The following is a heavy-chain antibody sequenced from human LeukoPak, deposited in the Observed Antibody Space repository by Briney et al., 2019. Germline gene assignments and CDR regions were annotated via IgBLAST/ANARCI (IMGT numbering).Heavy chain of an antibody. CDR1: GFTFSSYG. CDR3: AKANIVVVPAAIRIDY. Sequence: GGSLRLSCAASGFTFSSYGMHWVRQAPGKGLERVAFIRYDGSNKYYADTVKGRFTISRDNSKNTLYLQMNSLRAEDTAVYYCAKANIVVVPAAIRIDYWGQGTLVIVSS. D-gene: IGHD2-2*02. V-gene: IGHV3-30*02. J-gene: IGHJ4*02. CDR2: IRYDGSNK.